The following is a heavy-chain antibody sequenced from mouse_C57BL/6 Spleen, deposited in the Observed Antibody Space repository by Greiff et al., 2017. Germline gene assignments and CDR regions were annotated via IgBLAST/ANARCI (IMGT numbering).Heavy chain of an antibody. J-gene: IGHJ2*01. CDR2: ILPGSGST. V-gene: IGHV1-9*01. Sequence: QVQLKQSGAELMKPGASVKLSCKATGYTFTGYWIEWVKQRPGHGLEWIGEILPGSGSTNYNEKFKGKATFTADPSSNTAYMPLSSLTTEDSAIYCCGRWSGGLPGFDYWGQGTTLTVAS. CDR1: GYTFTGYW. CDR3: GRWSGGLPGFDY. D-gene: IGHD1-1*02.